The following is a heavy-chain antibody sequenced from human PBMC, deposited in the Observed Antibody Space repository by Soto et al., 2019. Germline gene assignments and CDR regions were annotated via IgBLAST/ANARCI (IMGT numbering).Heavy chain of an antibody. J-gene: IGHJ4*02. Sequence: SHTHSLTCDICGDSDSSNRAALNWIRQSPSRGLEWLGRTYCRSKWYNHYAVSVKSRITVNPDTSKNQFSLQLNSVTPEDTAVYYCARSGPGGYIGYWGQGTLVTVSS. CDR1: GDSDSSNRAA. CDR3: ARSGPGGYIGY. CDR2: TYCRSKWYN. D-gene: IGHD3-22*01. V-gene: IGHV6-1*01.